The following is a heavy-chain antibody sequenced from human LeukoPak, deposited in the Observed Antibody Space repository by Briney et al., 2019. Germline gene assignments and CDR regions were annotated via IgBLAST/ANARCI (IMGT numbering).Heavy chain of an antibody. V-gene: IGHV4-4*02. CDR2: IYHSGST. Sequence: KPSETLSLTCAVSGGSISSSNWWSWVRQPPGKGLEWIGEIYHSGSTNYNPSLKSRVTISVGKSKNQFSLKLSSVTAADTAVYYCARDLKAPMTTVTADAFDIWGQGTMVTVSS. CDR3: ARDLKAPMTTVTADAFDI. J-gene: IGHJ3*02. D-gene: IGHD4-17*01. CDR1: GGSISSSNW.